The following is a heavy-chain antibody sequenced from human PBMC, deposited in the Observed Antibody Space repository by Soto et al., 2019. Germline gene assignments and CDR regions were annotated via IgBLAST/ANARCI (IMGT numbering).Heavy chain of an antibody. CDR2: IYYSGST. D-gene: IGHD2-2*01. V-gene: IGHV4-30-4*01. Sequence: SETLSLTCTVSGGSISSGDYYWSWIRQPPGKGLEWIGYIYYSGSTYYNPSLKSRVTISVGTSKNQFSLKLSSVTAADTAVYYCASVESSTSWGLYYYYYGMDVWGQGTTVTVSS. CDR3: ASVESSTSWGLYYYYYGMDV. J-gene: IGHJ6*02. CDR1: GGSISSGDYY.